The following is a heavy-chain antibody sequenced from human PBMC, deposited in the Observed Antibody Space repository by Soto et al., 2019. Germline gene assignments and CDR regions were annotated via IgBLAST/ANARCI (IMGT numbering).Heavy chain of an antibody. D-gene: IGHD3-3*01. CDR2: IHYSGST. V-gene: IGHV4-59*01. CDR1: GVSITTYY. Sequence: QVQLQESGPGLVKPSETLSLTCTVSGVSITTYYWNWIRQSPGKGLEWIGYIHYSGSTNYNPSLKSRVTISLDTAQNQFSLKLPSVTAADTAVFFCGGDPHTGVVGEWGQGTMVTVSS. CDR3: GGDPHTGVVGE. J-gene: IGHJ3*01.